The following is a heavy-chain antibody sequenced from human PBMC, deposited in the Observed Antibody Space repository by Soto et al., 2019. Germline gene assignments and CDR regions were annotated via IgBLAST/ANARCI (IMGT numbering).Heavy chain of an antibody. CDR3: ARDYPYFTVTTSGGMDV. CDR1: GGSIDNFY. D-gene: IGHD4-17*01. V-gene: IGHV4-59*01. CDR2: IYSSGST. Sequence: SETLSLTCTVSGGSIDNFYWSWIRQPPGKGLEWIGYIYSSGSTNYNPSPKSRVTISVDTSKNQFSLKLSSVTAAETAVYFCARDYPYFTVTTSGGMDVWGQGTTVTVYS. J-gene: IGHJ6*02.